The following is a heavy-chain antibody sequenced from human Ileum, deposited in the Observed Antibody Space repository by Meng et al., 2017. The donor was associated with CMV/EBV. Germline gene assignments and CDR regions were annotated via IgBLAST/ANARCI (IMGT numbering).Heavy chain of an antibody. CDR3: GRGPRQADPSVGP. CDR2: IYQTGTT. Sequence: SETLSLTCTVSNFSISSGYYWGWIRQPPGKGLEFLASIYQTGTTFSNPSLKSRLSISVDTSKNQFSLTLASVTASDTAVYYCGRGPRQADPSVGPWSRGILVTVSS. J-gene: IGHJ5*02. V-gene: IGHV4-38-2*02. D-gene: IGHD2-15*01. CDR1: NFSISSGYY.